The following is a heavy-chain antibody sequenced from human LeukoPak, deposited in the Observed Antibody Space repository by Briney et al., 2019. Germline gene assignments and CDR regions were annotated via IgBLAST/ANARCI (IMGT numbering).Heavy chain of an antibody. J-gene: IGHJ4*02. D-gene: IGHD6-13*01. CDR2: IYSDGST. Sequence: GGSLRLSCAASGFTVSSNYMSWVRQAPGKGPEWVSVIYSDGSTYYADSVKGRFTIFRDTSKNTLYLQMNSLRTEDTAVYYCARDLAAGGTYPHYWGQGTLVSVSS. CDR1: GFTVSSNY. CDR3: ARDLAAGGTYPHY. V-gene: IGHV3-53*01.